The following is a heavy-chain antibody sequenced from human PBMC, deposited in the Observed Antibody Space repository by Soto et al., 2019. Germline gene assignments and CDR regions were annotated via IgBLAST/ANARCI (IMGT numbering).Heavy chain of an antibody. J-gene: IGHJ3*02. V-gene: IGHV3-53*01. Sequence: EVQLVESGGGLIQPGGSLRLSCAASGFTVSSDYMTWVRQAPGKGLEWVSVIYSGDNTYYANSVKGRVTISRDKSKNMLYLQMNSLRAEDTAAYYCASRHSGGSWDAFDIWGQGTMVNVSS. CDR1: GFTVSSDY. D-gene: IGHD2-15*01. CDR3: ASRHSGGSWDAFDI. CDR2: IYSGDNT.